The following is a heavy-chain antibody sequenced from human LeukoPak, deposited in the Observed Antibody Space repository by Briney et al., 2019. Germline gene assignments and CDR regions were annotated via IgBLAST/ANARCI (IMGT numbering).Heavy chain of an antibody. CDR2: INYSGST. Sequence: PSETLSLTCTASGGSISSYCWSWIRQAPGKGLEWIGYINYSGSTNYNPSLKSRATMSVDTSKNQLSRERISVTGADMTVYYCARQGRQDYVYFDHWGQGSLVTVSS. V-gene: IGHV4-59*08. D-gene: IGHD4-17*01. J-gene: IGHJ4*02. CDR1: GGSISSYC. CDR3: ARQGRQDYVYFDH.